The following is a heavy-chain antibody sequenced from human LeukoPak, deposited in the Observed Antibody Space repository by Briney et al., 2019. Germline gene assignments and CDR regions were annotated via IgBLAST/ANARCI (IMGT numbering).Heavy chain of an antibody. CDR3: AKSGPYYYDY. CDR2: FGGSGASV. CDR1: GFTFGTYG. Sequence: GGSLRLSCAASGFTFGTYGMSWVRQAPGKGLEWVPTFGGSGASVYYADSVKGRFTVSRDNSKNTLYLQMNSLRVEDTAVYYCAKSGPYYYDYWGQGTLVTVSS. J-gene: IGHJ4*02. V-gene: IGHV3-23*01. D-gene: IGHD3-10*01.